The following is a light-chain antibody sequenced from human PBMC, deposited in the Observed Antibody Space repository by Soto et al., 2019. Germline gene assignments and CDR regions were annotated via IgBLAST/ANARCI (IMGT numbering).Light chain of an antibody. J-gene: IGLJ2*01. CDR1: SSDVGDYTY. CDR2: DVT. V-gene: IGLV2-11*01. Sequence: QSALTQPRSVSGSPGQSVSISCTGTSSDVGDYTYVCWYHQRPGKAPKVIIYDVTQRPTGVPDRFSGSKSGNTASLTISGLLADDEGDYYCSSYAGRYTLVFGGGTKVTVL. CDR3: SSYAGRYTLV.